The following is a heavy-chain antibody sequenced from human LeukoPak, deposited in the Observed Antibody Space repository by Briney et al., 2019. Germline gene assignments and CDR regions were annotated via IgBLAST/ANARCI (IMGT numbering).Heavy chain of an antibody. CDR2: ITSSSSYI. D-gene: IGHD5-18*01. V-gene: IGHV3-21*01. Sequence: GGSLRLSCAASGFTFSSYSMNWVRQAPGKGLEWVSSITSSSSYIYYADSVKGRFTISRDNAKNSLYLQMNSLRAEDTAVYYCARDRTFAGYSYGTPDFDYWGQGTLVTVSS. CDR1: GFTFSSYS. J-gene: IGHJ4*02. CDR3: ARDRTFAGYSYGTPDFDY.